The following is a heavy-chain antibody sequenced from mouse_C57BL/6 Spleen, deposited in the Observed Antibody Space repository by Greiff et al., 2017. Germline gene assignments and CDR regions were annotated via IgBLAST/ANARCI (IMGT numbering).Heavy chain of an antibody. CDR3: ARRDYYGNIYVGY. V-gene: IGHV8-12*01. CDR1: GFSLSTSGMG. Sequence: QVTLKESGPGILQSSQTLSLTCSFSGFSLSTSGMGVSWIRQPSGKGLEWLAHINWDDDKRYNPSLKSRLTISKDTSRNQVFLKITSVDTADTATYYCARRDYYGNIYVGYWGQGTTLTVSS. J-gene: IGHJ2*01. CDR2: INWDDDK. D-gene: IGHD1-1*01.